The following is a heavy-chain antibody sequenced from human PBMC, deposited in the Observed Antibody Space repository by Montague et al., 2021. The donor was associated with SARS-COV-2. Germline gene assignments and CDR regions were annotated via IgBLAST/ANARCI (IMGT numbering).Heavy chain of an antibody. CDR2: IKQDGSEE. CDR3: ARDHRQVWFGAPVMERYFDY. J-gene: IGHJ4*02. CDR1: GFTFSSYW. Sequence: SLRLSCAASGFTFSSYWMSWVRQAPGKGLEWVANIKQDGSEEYYVDSVKGRFTISRDNAKNSLYLQMNSLRAEDTAVYYCARDHRQVWFGAPVMERYFDYWGQGTLVTVSS. V-gene: IGHV3-7*01. D-gene: IGHD3-10*01.